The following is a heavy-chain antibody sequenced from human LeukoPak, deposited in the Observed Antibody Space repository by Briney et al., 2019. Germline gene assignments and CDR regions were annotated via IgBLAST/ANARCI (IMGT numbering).Heavy chain of an antibody. CDR2: IKQDGSEK. CDR3: ARVMYSSGWSFDY. J-gene: IGHJ4*02. Sequence: GGSLRLSCAASGFTFSSYWMSWVRQAPGKGLEWVANIKQDGSEKYYVDSVKGRFTISRDNAKNSLYLQMNSLRAENTAVYYCARVMYSSGWSFDYWGQGTLVTVSS. CDR1: GFTFSSYW. D-gene: IGHD6-19*01. V-gene: IGHV3-7*01.